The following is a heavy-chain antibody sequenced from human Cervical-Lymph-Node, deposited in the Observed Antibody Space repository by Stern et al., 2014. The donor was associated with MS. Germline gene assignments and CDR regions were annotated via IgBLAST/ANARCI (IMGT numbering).Heavy chain of an antibody. CDR1: GYTFTSSG. CDR3: ARDTAQVASWYFDL. CDR2: INAYNGDI. D-gene: IGHD2-21*02. Sequence: VQLVASGVEVKKPGASVKVSCKASGYTFTSSGITWVRQAPGQGLEWMGWINAYNGDISVAQKLQGRVTMTTDTSTTTAHMEVRSLRYDDTAVYYCARDTAQVASWYFDLWGRGTLVTVSS. V-gene: IGHV1-18*01. J-gene: IGHJ2*01.